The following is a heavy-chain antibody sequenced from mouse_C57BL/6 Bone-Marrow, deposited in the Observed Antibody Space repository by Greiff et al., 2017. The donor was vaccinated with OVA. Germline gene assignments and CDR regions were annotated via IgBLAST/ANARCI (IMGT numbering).Heavy chain of an antibody. J-gene: IGHJ2*01. CDR2: ISSGGDYI. CDR1: GFPFSSYA. Sequence: EVKLMESGEGLVKPGGSLKLSCAASGFPFSSYALSWVRQTPEKRLEWVAYISSGGDYIYYAVTVPGRFTISRDKSRNTLYLQMRSLKSEDTAMYYCTREGYYGSSYYFDYWGQGTTLTVSS. V-gene: IGHV5-9-1*02. D-gene: IGHD1-1*01. CDR3: TREGYYGSSYYFDY.